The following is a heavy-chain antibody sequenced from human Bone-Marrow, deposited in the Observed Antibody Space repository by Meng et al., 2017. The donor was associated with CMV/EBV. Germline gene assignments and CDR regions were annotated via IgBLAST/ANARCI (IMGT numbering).Heavy chain of an antibody. D-gene: IGHD6-13*01. V-gene: IGHV3-21*01. Sequence: GESLKISCEASGFTFSSYSMNWVRQAPGKGLEWVSSISSSSSYIYYADSVKGRFTISRDNAKNSLYLQMNSLRAEDTAVYYCASWPREAAAGTANYWGQGTLVTVSS. CDR1: GFTFSSYS. CDR2: ISSSSSYI. J-gene: IGHJ4*02. CDR3: ASWPREAAAGTANY.